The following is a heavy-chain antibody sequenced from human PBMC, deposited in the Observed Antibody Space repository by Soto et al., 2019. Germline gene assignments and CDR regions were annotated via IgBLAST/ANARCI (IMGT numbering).Heavy chain of an antibody. Sequence: SSETLSLTCTVSGGSISSGGYYWSWIRQHPGKGLEWIGYIYYSGSTYYNPSLKSRVTISVDTSKNQFSLKLSSVTAADTAVYYCARGLTKNYYDSSGYYRFDYWGQGTLVTVSS. J-gene: IGHJ4*02. V-gene: IGHV4-31*03. D-gene: IGHD3-22*01. CDR1: GGSISSGGYY. CDR3: ARGLTKNYYDSSGYYRFDY. CDR2: IYYSGST.